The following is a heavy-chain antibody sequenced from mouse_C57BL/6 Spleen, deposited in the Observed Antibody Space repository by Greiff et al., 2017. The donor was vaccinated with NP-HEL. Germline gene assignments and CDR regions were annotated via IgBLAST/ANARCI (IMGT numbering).Heavy chain of an antibody. J-gene: IGHJ3*01. Sequence: VKLQESGPGLVQPSQSLSITCTVSGFSLTSYGVHWVRQSPGKGLEWLGVIWRGGSTDYNAAFMSRLSITKDNSKSQVFFKMNSLQADDTAIYYCAKNEDGYYADWFAYWGQGTLVTVSA. CDR3: AKNEDGYYADWFAY. CDR1: GFSLTSYG. CDR2: IWRGGST. D-gene: IGHD2-3*01. V-gene: IGHV2-5*01.